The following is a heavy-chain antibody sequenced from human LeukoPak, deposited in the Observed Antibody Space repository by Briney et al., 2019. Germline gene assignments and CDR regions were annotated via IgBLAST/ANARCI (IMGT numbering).Heavy chain of an antibody. CDR2: IYYSGST. CDR1: GGSISSYY. D-gene: IGHD4-23*01. J-gene: IGHJ4*02. Sequence: TSSETLSLTCTVSGGSISSYYWSWIRQPPGKGLEWIGYIYYSGSTNYNPSLKSRVTISVDTSKHQFPLKLSSVTAADTAVYYCAIGLRWPDYWGQGTLVTVSS. V-gene: IGHV4-59*01. CDR3: AIGLRWPDY.